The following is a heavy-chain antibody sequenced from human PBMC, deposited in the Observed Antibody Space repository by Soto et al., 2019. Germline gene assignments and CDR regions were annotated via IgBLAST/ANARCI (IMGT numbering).Heavy chain of an antibody. CDR2: IIPIIGII. D-gene: IGHD3-22*01. CDR1: GGTFSTYT. Sequence: QVQLVQSGAEVKKPGSSVKVSCKASGGTFSTYTITWVRQAPGQGLEWMGRIIPIIGIINYAQKFQGRATITADKFTGTASMELTRPRSDDTAVYYCAGDPDSHYNDSHASSYPWGQGTLVTVSS. J-gene: IGHJ5*02. V-gene: IGHV1-69*08. CDR3: AGDPDSHYNDSHASSYP.